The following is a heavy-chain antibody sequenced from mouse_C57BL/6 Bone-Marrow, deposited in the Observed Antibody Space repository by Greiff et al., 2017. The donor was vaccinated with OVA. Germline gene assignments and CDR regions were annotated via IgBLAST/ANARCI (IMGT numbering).Heavy chain of an antibody. CDR3: ANSNWDWYFDV. J-gene: IGHJ1*03. Sequence: EVKLVESGGGLVKPGGSLKLSCAASGFTFSDYGMHWVRQAPEKGLEWVAYISSGSSTIYYADTVKGRFTISRDNAKNTLFLQMTSLRSEDTAMYYCANSNWDWYFDVWGTGTTVTVSS. D-gene: IGHD4-1*01. V-gene: IGHV5-17*01. CDR1: GFTFSDYG. CDR2: ISSGSSTI.